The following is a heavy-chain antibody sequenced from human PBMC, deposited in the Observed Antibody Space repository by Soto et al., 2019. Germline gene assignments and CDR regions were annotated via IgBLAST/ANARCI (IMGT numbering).Heavy chain of an antibody. CDR3: AREERYYSSGYYSAFDY. CDR1: GGSISSGGYY. J-gene: IGHJ4*02. Sequence: SETLSLTCTVSGGSISSGGYYWSWIRQHPGKGLEWIGYIYYSGSTYYNPSLKSRVTISVDTSKNQFSLKLSSVTAADTAVYYCAREERYYSSGYYSAFDYWGQGTLVTVSS. D-gene: IGHD3-22*01. V-gene: IGHV4-31*03. CDR2: IYYSGST.